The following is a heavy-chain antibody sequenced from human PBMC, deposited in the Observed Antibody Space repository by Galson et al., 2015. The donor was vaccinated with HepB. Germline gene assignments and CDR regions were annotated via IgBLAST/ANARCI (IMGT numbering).Heavy chain of an antibody. CDR1: GYTFTSYA. V-gene: IGHV7-4-1*02. CDR2: INTNTGNP. D-gene: IGHD2-2*01. Sequence: SVKVSCKASGYTFTSYAMNWVRQAPGQGLEWMGWINTNTGNPTYAQGFTGRFVFSLDTSVSTAYLQISSLKAEDTAVYYCARDKYCSSTSCYPPFDYWGQGTLVTVSS. J-gene: IGHJ4*02. CDR3: ARDKYCSSTSCYPPFDY.